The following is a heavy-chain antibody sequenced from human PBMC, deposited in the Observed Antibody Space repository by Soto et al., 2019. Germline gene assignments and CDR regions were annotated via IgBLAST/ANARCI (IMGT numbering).Heavy chain of an antibody. CDR1: GYTFTSYA. CDR2: IIANIGIA. CDR3: ARDLDSSSPD. Sequence: GASVKVSCKASGYTFTSYAIRWVRQAPGQGLEWMGWIIANIGIANYAQKFQGRVTITADKSTSTAYMELSSLRSEDTAVYYCARDLDSSSPDWGQGTLVTVSS. J-gene: IGHJ4*02. V-gene: IGHV1-69*10. D-gene: IGHD6-6*01.